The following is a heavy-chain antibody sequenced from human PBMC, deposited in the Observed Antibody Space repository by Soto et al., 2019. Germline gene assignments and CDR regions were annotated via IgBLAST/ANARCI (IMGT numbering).Heavy chain of an antibody. D-gene: IGHD2-8*01. V-gene: IGHV3-23*01. CDR3: AKIEMGWFAH. Sequence: SLILSCTGSGFSFFSYAMSWVRQAPGKGLEWVSTISGSGGHTYYADSVKGRFVVSRDNDKNTVYLHMSSLTGEDTAVYFCAKIEMGWFAHWGQGTQVTVSS. CDR2: ISGSGGHT. CDR1: GFSFFSYA. J-gene: IGHJ5*02.